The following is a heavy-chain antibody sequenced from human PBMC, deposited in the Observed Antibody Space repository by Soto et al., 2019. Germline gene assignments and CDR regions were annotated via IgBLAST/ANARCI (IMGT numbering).Heavy chain of an antibody. D-gene: IGHD3-10*01. V-gene: IGHV3-23*01. Sequence: EVQLLESGGGLVQPGGSLRLSCAASGFTFRSYAMSWVRQAPGKGLEWVSAISGSGGSTYYADSVKGRFTISRDNSKNTLYLQMNSLRAENTAVYYCAKDRHYYGSGSCWHYWVQETLVTVSS. CDR2: ISGSGGST. J-gene: IGHJ4*02. CDR3: AKDRHYYGSGSCWHY. CDR1: GFTFRSYA.